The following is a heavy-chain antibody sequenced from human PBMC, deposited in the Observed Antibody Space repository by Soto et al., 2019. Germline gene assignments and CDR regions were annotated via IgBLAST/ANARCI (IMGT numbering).Heavy chain of an antibody. V-gene: IGHV2-5*02. Sequence: QITLKESGPTLVKPTQTLTLTCTFSGFSLDTSGVGVAWIRQPPGKALEWLTLIYWDDDKRYSPSLRSRLTITKDTSENRVVLTMTNMDPVDTATYYCSHMELRVASYGLDVWGQGTTVTVSS. CDR1: GFSLDTSGVG. D-gene: IGHD3-10*01. CDR2: IYWDDDK. J-gene: IGHJ6*02. CDR3: SHMELRVASYGLDV.